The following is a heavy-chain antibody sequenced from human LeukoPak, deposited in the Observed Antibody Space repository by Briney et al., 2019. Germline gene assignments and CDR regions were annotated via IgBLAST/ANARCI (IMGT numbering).Heavy chain of an antibody. CDR1: GGSFSGYY. CDR2: INHSGST. Sequence: SETLSLTCAVYGGSFSGYYWSWLRQPPGRGLEGIGEINHSGSTNYNPSLKSRGPISVDTSKNQFSLKPGSVTAADTAGNYCARGPARIRYFDWLYGATYYMDVWGKGTPVTVSS. D-gene: IGHD3-9*01. V-gene: IGHV4-34*01. CDR3: ARGPARIRYFDWLYGATYYMDV. J-gene: IGHJ6*03.